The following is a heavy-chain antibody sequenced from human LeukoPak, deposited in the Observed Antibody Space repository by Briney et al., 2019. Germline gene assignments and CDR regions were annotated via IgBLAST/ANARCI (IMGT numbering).Heavy chain of an antibody. CDR2: IKSKTDGGTT. J-gene: IGHJ4*02. Sequence: GGSLRLSCAASGFTFSNAWMSWVRQAPGKGLEWVGRIKSKTDGGTTDYAAPVKGRFTIPRDDSQNTLYLQMNSLKTEDTAVYYCTTGAPRAYSGSYSNCWGQGTLVTVSS. V-gene: IGHV3-15*01. CDR1: GFTFSNAW. D-gene: IGHD1-26*01. CDR3: TTGAPRAYSGSYSNC.